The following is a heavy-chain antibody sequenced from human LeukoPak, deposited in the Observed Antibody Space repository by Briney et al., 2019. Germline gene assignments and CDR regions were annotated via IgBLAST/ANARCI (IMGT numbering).Heavy chain of an antibody. D-gene: IGHD3-3*01. CDR1: GGSISSSSYY. CDR3: ARLIVNDFWSGYYNFDY. CDR2: IYYSGST. V-gene: IGHV4-39*01. J-gene: IGHJ4*02. Sequence: SETLSLTCTVSGGSISSSSYYWGWTRQPPGKGLEWIGSIYYSGSTYYNPSLKSRVTISVDTSKNQFSLKLSSVTAADTAVYYCARLIVNDFWSGYYNFDYWGQGTLVTVSS.